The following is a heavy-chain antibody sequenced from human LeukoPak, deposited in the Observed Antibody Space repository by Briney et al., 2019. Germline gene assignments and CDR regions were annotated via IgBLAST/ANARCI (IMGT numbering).Heavy chain of an antibody. V-gene: IGHV4-39*07. CDR2: IYYSGST. Sequence: SETLSLTCTVSGGSISSSSYYWGWIRQPPGKGLEWIGSIYYSGSTYYNPSLKSRVTISVDTSKNQFSLKLSSVTAADTAVYYCAQGGYYGSGSYYNSKDYWGQGTLVTVSS. J-gene: IGHJ4*02. CDR3: AQGGYYGSGSYYNSKDY. CDR1: GGSISSSSYY. D-gene: IGHD3-10*01.